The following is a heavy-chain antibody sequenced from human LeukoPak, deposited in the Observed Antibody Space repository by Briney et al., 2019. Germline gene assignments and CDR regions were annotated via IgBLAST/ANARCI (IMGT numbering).Heavy chain of an antibody. J-gene: IGHJ3*02. V-gene: IGHV3-7*01. CDR3: ARDDGEYCSGGSCSAFDI. D-gene: IGHD2-15*01. CDR1: GFTFSSYW. Sequence: GGSLRLSCAASGFTFSSYWMTWVRQAPGKGLEWVANIKQDGNEKYYVDSVKGRFTISRDNANNSLYLQMNSLRAEDTAVYYCARDDGEYCSGGSCSAFDIWGQGTMVTVSS. CDR2: IKQDGNEK.